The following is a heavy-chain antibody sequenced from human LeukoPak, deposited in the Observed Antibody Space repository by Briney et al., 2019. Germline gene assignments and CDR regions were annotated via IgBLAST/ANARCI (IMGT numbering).Heavy chain of an antibody. Sequence: PGGSLRLSCAASGFTFSSYSMNWVRQAPGKGLEWVSSISSSSSYIYYADSVKGRFTISRDNAKNSLYLQMNSLRAEDTAVYYCARDPDKRKRYCSSTSCYGLYYYYMDVWGKGTTVTVSS. CDR1: GFTFSSYS. V-gene: IGHV3-21*01. CDR3: ARDPDKRKRYCSSTSCYGLYYYYMDV. CDR2: ISSSSSYI. J-gene: IGHJ6*03. D-gene: IGHD2-2*01.